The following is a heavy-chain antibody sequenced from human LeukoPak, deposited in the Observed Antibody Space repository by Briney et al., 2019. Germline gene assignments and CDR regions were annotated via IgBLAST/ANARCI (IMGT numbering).Heavy chain of an antibody. D-gene: IGHD2-15*01. J-gene: IGHJ5*02. CDR3: ARDLEYCSGGSCYDWFDP. CDR1: GFTFSSYS. CDR2: ISSSSSYI. V-gene: IGHV3-21*01. Sequence: GGSLRLSCAASGFTFSSYSMNWIRQAPGKGLEWVSSISSSSSYIYYADSVKGRFTISRDNAKNSLYLQMNSLRAEDTAVYYCARDLEYCSGGSCYDWFDPWGQGTLVTVSS.